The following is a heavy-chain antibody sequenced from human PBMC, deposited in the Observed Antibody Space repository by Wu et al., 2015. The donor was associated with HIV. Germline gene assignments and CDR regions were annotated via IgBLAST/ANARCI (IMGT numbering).Heavy chain of an antibody. Sequence: QVQLVQSGAEVKKPGASVKVSCKASGYTFTSYDINWVRQATGQGLEWMGWMNPNSGNTGYAQKFQGRVTMTRNTSISTAYMELSSLRSEDTAVYYCARGGADILTGYYTDNWFDPWGQGTLVTVSS. CDR2: MNPNSGNT. V-gene: IGHV1-8*01. CDR1: GYTFTSYD. J-gene: IGHJ5*02. CDR3: ARGGADILTGYYTDNWFDP. D-gene: IGHD3-9*01.